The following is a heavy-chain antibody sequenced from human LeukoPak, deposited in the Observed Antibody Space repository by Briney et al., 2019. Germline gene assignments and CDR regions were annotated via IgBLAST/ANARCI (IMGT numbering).Heavy chain of an antibody. V-gene: IGHV4-39*07. CDR3: ARYPTYGSFDY. Sequence: PSETLSLTCTVSGGSISSSSYYWGWIRQPPGKGLEWIGSIYYSGSTYYNPSLKSRVTISVDTSKNQFSLKLSSVTAADTAVYYCARYPTYGSFDYWGQGTLVTVSS. D-gene: IGHD3-10*01. CDR2: IYYSGST. J-gene: IGHJ4*02. CDR1: GGSISSSSYY.